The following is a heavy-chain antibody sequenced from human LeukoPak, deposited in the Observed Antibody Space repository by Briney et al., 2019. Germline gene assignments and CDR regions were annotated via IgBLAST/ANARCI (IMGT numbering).Heavy chain of an antibody. D-gene: IGHD3-16*01. Sequence: ASVKVSCKVSGYTLTELSMHWVRQAPGKGLEWKGGFDPEDGETIYAQKFQGRVTMTEDTSTDTAYMELRSLRSDDTAVYYCARDAAEWSWGHAFDIWGQGTMVSVSS. CDR1: GYTLTELS. CDR2: FDPEDGET. V-gene: IGHV1-24*01. J-gene: IGHJ3*02. CDR3: ARDAAEWSWGHAFDI.